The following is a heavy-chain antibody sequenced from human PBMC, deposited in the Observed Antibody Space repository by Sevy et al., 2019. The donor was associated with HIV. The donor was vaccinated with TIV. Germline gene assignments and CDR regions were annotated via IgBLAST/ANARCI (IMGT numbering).Heavy chain of an antibody. D-gene: IGHD3-22*01. J-gene: IGHJ3*02. V-gene: IGHV1-58*01. CDR3: AADRHYYDSSGYYQPLDAFDI. Sequence: ASVKVSCKASGFTFTSSAVQWVRQARGQRLEWIGWIVVGSGNTNYAQKFQERVTITRDMSTSTAYMELSSLRSEDTAVYYCAADRHYYDSSGYYQPLDAFDIWGQGTMVTVSS. CDR2: IVVGSGNT. CDR1: GFTFTSSA.